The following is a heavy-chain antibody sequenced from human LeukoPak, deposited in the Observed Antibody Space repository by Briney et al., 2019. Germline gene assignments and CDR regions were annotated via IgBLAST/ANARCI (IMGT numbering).Heavy chain of an antibody. D-gene: IGHD3-22*01. CDR2: ISTSGSTT. V-gene: IGHV3-48*03. CDR1: GFTFSNYE. CDR3: ARDGPAYYDSSGYSDY. J-gene: IGHJ4*02. Sequence: PGGSLRLSCAASGFTFSNYEMNWVRQAPGKGLEWVSYISTSGSTTYYADSVKGRFTISRDNAKNSLYLQMNSLRAEDTAVYYCARDGPAYYDSSGYSDYWGRGILVTVSS.